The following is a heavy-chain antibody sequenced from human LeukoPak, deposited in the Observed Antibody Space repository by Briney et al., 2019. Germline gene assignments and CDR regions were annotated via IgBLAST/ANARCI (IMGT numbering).Heavy chain of an antibody. CDR1: GFTVSSKY. CDR2: IYSGGST. D-gene: IGHD3-10*01. CDR3: ARGTYGNYYFDY. V-gene: IGHV3-66*02. J-gene: IGHJ4*02. Sequence: GGSVRLSCAASGFTVSSKYMSWVRQAPGKGLEWVSVIYSGGSTYYAGSVKGRFTISRDNSKITLFLQMNSLRPEDTAVYYCARGTYGNYYFDYWGQGTLVTVSS.